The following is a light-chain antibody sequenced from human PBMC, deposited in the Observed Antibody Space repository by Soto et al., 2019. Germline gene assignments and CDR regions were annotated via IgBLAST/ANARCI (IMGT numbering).Light chain of an antibody. CDR3: QQYNNYSPT. J-gene: IGKJ1*01. Sequence: IQMTQSPSTLSASVVDRVTITCLSSQSISSWLAWYQQKPGKAPKLLIYDASSLESGVPSRFSGSGSGTEFTLTISSLQPDDFATYYCQQYNNYSPTFGQGTKVDIK. CDR1: QSISSW. V-gene: IGKV1-5*01. CDR2: DAS.